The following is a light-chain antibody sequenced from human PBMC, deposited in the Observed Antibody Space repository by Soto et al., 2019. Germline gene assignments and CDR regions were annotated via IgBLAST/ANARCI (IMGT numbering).Light chain of an antibody. CDR2: KNN. CDR3: ASWDDSLSGYV. CDR1: SSNIGSNY. J-gene: IGLJ1*01. Sequence: QSVLTQPPSASGTPGQRVTISCSGSSSNIGSNYIYWYQHLPGTAPKLLIYKNNQRPSGVPDRFSGSKSGTSASLAISGLRHEDDCDFYCASWDDSLSGYVFGTGTKVTVL. V-gene: IGLV1-47*01.